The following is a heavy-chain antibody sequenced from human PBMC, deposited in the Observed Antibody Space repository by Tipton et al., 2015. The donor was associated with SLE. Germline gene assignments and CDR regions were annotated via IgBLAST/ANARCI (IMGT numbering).Heavy chain of an antibody. CDR3: ARDSHSSFDAFDI. V-gene: IGHV3-11*06. CDR2: ISSSSSYT. CDR1: GFTFSDYY. J-gene: IGHJ3*02. Sequence: SLRLSCAASGFTFSDYYMSWIRQAPGKGLEWVSYISSSSSYTSYADSVKGRFTISRDNAKNSLYLQMNSLRAEDTAVYYCARDSHSSFDAFDIWGQGTMVTVSS. D-gene: IGHD6-6*01.